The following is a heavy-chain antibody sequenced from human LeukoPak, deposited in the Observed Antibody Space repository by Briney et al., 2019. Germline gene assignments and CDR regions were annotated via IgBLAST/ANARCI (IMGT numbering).Heavy chain of an antibody. J-gene: IGHJ4*02. D-gene: IGHD5-18*01. CDR3: ARGGVWLRELDY. CDR2: IYYSGST. V-gene: IGHV4-30-4*01. CDR1: GGSISSGDYY. Sequence: SETLSLTCTVSGGSISSGDYYWSWIRQPPGKGLEWIGYIYYSGSTYYNPSLKSRVTISVDTSKNQFSLKLSSVTAADTAVYYCARGGVWLRELDYWGQGTLVTVSS.